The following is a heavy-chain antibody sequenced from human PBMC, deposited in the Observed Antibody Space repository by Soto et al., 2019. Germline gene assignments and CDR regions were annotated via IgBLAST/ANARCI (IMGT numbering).Heavy chain of an antibody. Sequence: ASVKVSCKASGYTFTSYGISWVRQAPGQRLEWMGWINAGNGNTKYSQKFQGRVTITRDTSASTAYMELSSLRSEDTAVYYCARGGYYYDSSGYYPDAFDIWGQGTMVTVSS. CDR2: INAGNGNT. D-gene: IGHD3-22*01. CDR3: ARGGYYYDSSGYYPDAFDI. CDR1: GYTFTSYG. J-gene: IGHJ3*02. V-gene: IGHV1-3*01.